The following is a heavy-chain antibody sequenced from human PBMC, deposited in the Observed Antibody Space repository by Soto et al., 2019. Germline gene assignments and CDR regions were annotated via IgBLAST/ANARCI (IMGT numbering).Heavy chain of an antibody. V-gene: IGHV3-30-3*01. CDR3: ARLDRVPGVVTAIVGAFDI. CDR2: ISYDGSNK. Sequence: GGSLRLSSADTGFTFSNYAMHWVGHAPGKGLEWVAVISYDGSNKYYADPVKGRFTISRDNSKNTLYLQMNSLRAEDTAVYYCARLDRVPGVVTAIVGAFDIWGQGTMVTVSS. D-gene: IGHD2-21*02. CDR1: GFTFSNYA. J-gene: IGHJ3*02.